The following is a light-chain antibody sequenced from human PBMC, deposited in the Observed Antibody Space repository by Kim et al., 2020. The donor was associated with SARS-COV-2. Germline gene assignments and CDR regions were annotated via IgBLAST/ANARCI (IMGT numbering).Light chain of an antibody. J-gene: IGLJ3*02. CDR2: RDK. V-gene: IGLV3-9*01. CDR3: QVWDSSTAV. Sequence: SVALGQTARITCGGNNIGSKNVHWYRQRPGQAPVLVIFRDKNRPSGIPERFSGSNSRNTATLTISRAQAGDEADYYCQVWDSSTAVFGGGAKLTVL. CDR1: NIGSKN.